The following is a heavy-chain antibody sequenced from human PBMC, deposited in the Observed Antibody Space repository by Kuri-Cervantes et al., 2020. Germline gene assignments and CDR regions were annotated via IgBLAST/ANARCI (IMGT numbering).Heavy chain of an antibody. Sequence: LKISCAASGLIFSSYTMNWARQAPGKGLEWVSSISSSSSYIYYADSVKGRFTISRDNAKNSLYLQMNSLRAEDTAVYYCAKDPDGDNLDYWGQGTLVTVSS. D-gene: IGHD4-17*01. V-gene: IGHV3-21*04. CDR1: GLIFSSYT. J-gene: IGHJ4*02. CDR2: ISSSSSYI. CDR3: AKDPDGDNLDY.